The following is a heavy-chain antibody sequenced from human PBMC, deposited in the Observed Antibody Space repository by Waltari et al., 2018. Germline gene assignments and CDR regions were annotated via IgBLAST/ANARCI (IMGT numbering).Heavy chain of an antibody. CDR3: ARDDIPATGPLDS. CDR2: VYPSGTT. J-gene: IGHJ4*02. Sequence: QLQLQESGPGLVTPLETLSLTCTVSGGPIRKSSYYWGWIRQPPGKGLEWIGSVYPSGTTTYHPSLKSRVTISGDTSKNQFSLKLRSVTAADTAVYYCARDDIPATGPLDSWGQGTLVTVSS. CDR1: GGPIRKSSYY. D-gene: IGHD2-15*01. V-gene: IGHV4-39*07.